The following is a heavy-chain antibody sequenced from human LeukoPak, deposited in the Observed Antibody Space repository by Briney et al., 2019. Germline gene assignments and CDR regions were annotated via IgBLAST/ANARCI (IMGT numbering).Heavy chain of an antibody. D-gene: IGHD4-17*01. J-gene: IGHJ4*02. V-gene: IGHV4-59*01. Sequence: PSETLSLTCSVSGGSISSYYWSWIRQSAGKGLEWIGYIYYSGSTNYNPSLKSRVTISVDTSKNQFSLKLSSVTAADTAVYYCARGLTTVTMDFDYWGQGTLVTVSS. CDR3: ARGLTTVTMDFDY. CDR1: GGSISSYY. CDR2: IYYSGST.